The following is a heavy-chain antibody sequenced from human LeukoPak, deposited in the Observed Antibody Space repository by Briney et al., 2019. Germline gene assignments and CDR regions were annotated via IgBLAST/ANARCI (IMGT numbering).Heavy chain of an antibody. CDR3: ARAGDSSGWSHYLDY. CDR2: IYHSGST. D-gene: IGHD6-19*01. V-gene: IGHV4-30-2*01. CDR1: GGSISSGGYS. J-gene: IGHJ4*02. Sequence: KPSQTLSLTCAVSGGSISSGGYSWSWIRQPPGKGLEWIGYIYHSGSTYYNPSLKSRVTISVDRSKNQFSLKLSSVTAADTAVYYCARAGDSSGWSHYLDYWGQGTLVTVSS.